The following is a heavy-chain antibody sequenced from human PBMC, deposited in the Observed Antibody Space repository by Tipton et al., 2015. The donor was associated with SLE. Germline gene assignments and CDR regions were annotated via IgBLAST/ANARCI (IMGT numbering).Heavy chain of an antibody. V-gene: IGHV4-59*11. J-gene: IGHJ5*02. D-gene: IGHD1-1*01. Sequence: TLSLTCTVSGGSISSHYWSWIRQPPGKGLEWIGYIDYSGSTNYNPSLKSRVTISVDTSKNQFSLKLSSVTAADTAVDYCAREALSTTGTTEGWFDPWGQGTLVTVSS. CDR1: GGSISSHY. CDR2: IDYSGST. CDR3: AREALSTTGTTEGWFDP.